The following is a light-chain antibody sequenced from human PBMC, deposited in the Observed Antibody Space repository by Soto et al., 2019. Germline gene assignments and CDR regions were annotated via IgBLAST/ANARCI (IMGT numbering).Light chain of an antibody. CDR2: GGS. Sequence: DIEITHYPRTLCFSTGEKATLSCRASQRVNCNFRAQYQQTPGHAPRLRISGGSNRATGIPDRFSGSGSGTDLTLTISRLEPDDFAVYYCQQYGGTPVTFGKGTKGDIK. CDR3: QQYGGTPVT. CDR1: QRVNCNF. V-gene: IGKV3-20*01. J-gene: IGKJ1*01.